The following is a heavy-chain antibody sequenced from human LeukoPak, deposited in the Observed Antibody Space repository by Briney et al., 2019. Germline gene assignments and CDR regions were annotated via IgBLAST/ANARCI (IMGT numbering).Heavy chain of an antibody. J-gene: IGHJ4*02. Sequence: LTGGSLRLSCAASGFTFSSSAMSWVRQAPGKGLEWVSAISNNGGYTYYADSVQGRFTISRDNSKSKLCLQMNSLRAEDTAVYYCAKQLGYCSDGSCYFPYWGQGTLVTVSS. D-gene: IGHD2-15*01. CDR1: GFTFSSSA. CDR2: ISNNGGYT. V-gene: IGHV3-23*01. CDR3: AKQLGYCSDGSCYFPY.